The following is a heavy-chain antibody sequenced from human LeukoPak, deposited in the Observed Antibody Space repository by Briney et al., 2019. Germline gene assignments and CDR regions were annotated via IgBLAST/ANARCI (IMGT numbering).Heavy chain of an antibody. CDR2: IYYSGST. CDR3: ARGVGTPVVPAAISWYFDL. Sequence: SSETLSLTCTVSGGSISSYYWSWIRQPPGKGLEWIGYIYYSGSTNYNPSLKSRVTISVDTSKNQFSLKLSSVTAADTAVYYCARGVGTPVVPAAISWYFDLWGRGTLVTVSS. CDR1: GGSISSYY. D-gene: IGHD2-2*02. J-gene: IGHJ2*01. V-gene: IGHV4-59*08.